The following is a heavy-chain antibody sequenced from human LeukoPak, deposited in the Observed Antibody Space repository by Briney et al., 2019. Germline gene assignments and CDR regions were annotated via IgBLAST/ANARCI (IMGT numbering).Heavy chain of an antibody. CDR2: IIPILGIA. CDR1: GGTFSSYA. V-gene: IGHV1-69*04. J-gene: IGHJ3*02. D-gene: IGHD4-17*01. Sequence: SVKVSCKASGGTFSSYAISWVRQAPGQGLEWMGRIIPILGIANYAQKFQGRVTITADKSTSTAYMELSSLRSEDTAVYYCARGGDYMNRAFDIWGQGTMVTVSS. CDR3: ARGGDYMNRAFDI.